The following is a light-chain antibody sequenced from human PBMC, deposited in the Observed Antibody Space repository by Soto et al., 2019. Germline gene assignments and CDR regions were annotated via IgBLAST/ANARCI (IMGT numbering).Light chain of an antibody. Sequence: DIQMTQSPSSLSASVGDRVTITCQACQDISNYLNWYQQKPGKAPKLLIYDASNLETGVPSRFSGSGSGTDFTFTISSLQPEDIATYYCQQYDNPLLTFGGGTKVEIK. CDR1: QDISNY. CDR2: DAS. V-gene: IGKV1-33*01. CDR3: QQYDNPLLT. J-gene: IGKJ4*01.